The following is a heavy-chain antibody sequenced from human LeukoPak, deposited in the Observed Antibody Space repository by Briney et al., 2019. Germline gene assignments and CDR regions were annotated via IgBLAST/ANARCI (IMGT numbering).Heavy chain of an antibody. Sequence: GGSLRLSCGASGFTFSNYGMLWVRQAPGKGLEWVAFIRYDGNNKLYADSVKGRLTISRDNTKNTLYLQMNSLRAEDTAVYYCAKEAVTMVRGVIISSGFYFDYWGQGTLVTVSS. CDR1: GFTFSNYG. J-gene: IGHJ4*02. V-gene: IGHV3-30*02. D-gene: IGHD3-10*01. CDR2: IRYDGNNK. CDR3: AKEAVTMVRGVIISSGFYFDY.